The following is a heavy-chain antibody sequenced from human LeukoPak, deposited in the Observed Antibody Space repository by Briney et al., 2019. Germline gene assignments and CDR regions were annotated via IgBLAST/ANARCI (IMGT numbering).Heavy chain of an antibody. V-gene: IGHV1-69*01. D-gene: IGHD3-10*01. CDR3: AIPTMARGPRTLYFDY. Sequence: SVKVSCKASGGTFSSYAISWVRQAPGQGLEWMGGIIPIFGTANYAQKFQGRVTITADESTSTAYMELSSLRSEDTAVYYCAIPTMARGPRTLYFDYWGQGTLVTVSS. CDR1: GGTFSSYA. J-gene: IGHJ4*02. CDR2: IIPIFGTA.